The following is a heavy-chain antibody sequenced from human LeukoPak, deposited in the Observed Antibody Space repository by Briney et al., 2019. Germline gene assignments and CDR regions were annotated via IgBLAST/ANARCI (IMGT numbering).Heavy chain of an antibody. CDR2: INQGGST. D-gene: IGHD7-27*01. Sequence: SETLSLSCTLHGGSFSDYYWAWIRQPPGKGLEWIGEINQGGSTNYNPSLQSRVVVSRNMSSNQVSLMMTSVTAADTAIYYCARFSQITWGEWGDAFDVWGRGTLITVSS. CDR1: GGSFSDYY. J-gene: IGHJ3*01. V-gene: IGHV4-34*01. CDR3: ARFSQITWGEWGDAFDV.